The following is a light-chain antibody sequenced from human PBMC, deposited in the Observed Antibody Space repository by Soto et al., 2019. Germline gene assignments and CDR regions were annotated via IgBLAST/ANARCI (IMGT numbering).Light chain of an antibody. CDR1: QSISSY. CDR2: DAS. CDR3: QQRSGWPLT. Sequence: EIVLTQSPATLSLSPGERATLSCRASQSISSYLAWYQQKPGQAPRLLIYDASNRATGIPARFSGSGSGTGFTLTIISLEPEDFAVYYCQQRSGWPLTIGGATKVDIK. V-gene: IGKV3-11*01. J-gene: IGKJ4*01.